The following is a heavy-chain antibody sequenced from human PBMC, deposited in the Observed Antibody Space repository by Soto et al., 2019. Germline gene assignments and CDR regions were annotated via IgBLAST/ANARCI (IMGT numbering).Heavy chain of an antibody. CDR1: GISTDNYY. CDR3: VRDVGGSGWFAP. Sequence: PSETLSLTCTVSGISTDNYYCSWIRQSAGKGLEWIGRIYSSGTTNYNPSLKSRVTMSVDMSKSQFSLNVRSVTAADTAVYYCVRDVGGSGWFAPWGQGTLVTVSS. CDR2: IYSSGTT. J-gene: IGHJ5*02. V-gene: IGHV4-4*07.